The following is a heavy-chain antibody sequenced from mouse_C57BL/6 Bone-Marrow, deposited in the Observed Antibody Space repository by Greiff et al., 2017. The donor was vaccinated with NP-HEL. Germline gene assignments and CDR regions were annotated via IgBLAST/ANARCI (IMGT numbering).Heavy chain of an antibody. CDR2: IYPRRGNT. Sequence: QVQLQQSGAELARPGASVKLSCKASGYTFTSYGISWVKQRTGQGLEWIGAIYPRRGNTYYNEKFKGKATLTADKSSSPAYMELRSVTSEDSAVYFCARSDYDTDYYAMDYWGQGTSVTVSS. V-gene: IGHV1-81*01. CDR1: GYTFTSYG. J-gene: IGHJ4*01. D-gene: IGHD2-4*01. CDR3: ARSDYDTDYYAMDY.